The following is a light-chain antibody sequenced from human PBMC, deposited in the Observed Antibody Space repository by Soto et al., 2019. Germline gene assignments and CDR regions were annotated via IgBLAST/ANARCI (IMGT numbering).Light chain of an antibody. Sequence: DIQMTQSPSTLSASVGDRVTITCRASQSIRSWLAWYQQKAGKAPKLLIYDASSLESGVPSRFSGSGSGTEFTLTISSLQPDDFATYYCQQYNSYSGTFG. CDR3: QQYNSYSGT. CDR2: DAS. CDR1: QSIRSW. V-gene: IGKV1-5*01. J-gene: IGKJ1*01.